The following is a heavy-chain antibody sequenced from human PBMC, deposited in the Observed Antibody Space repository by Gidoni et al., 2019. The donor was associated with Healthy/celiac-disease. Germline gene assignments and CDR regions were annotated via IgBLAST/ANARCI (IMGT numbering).Heavy chain of an antibody. V-gene: IGHV1-69*04. CDR3: AVRDGDRNDLDY. Sequence: QVQLVQSAAEVKKPGSSVKVSCKASGGTFSSYAISWVRQAPGQGLEWMGRIIPILGIANYAQKFQGRVTITADKATSTAYMELISLRSEDTAVYYCAVRDGDRNDLDYWGQGTLVTVSS. CDR1: GGTFSSYA. CDR2: IIPILGIA. D-gene: IGHD1-1*01. J-gene: IGHJ4*02.